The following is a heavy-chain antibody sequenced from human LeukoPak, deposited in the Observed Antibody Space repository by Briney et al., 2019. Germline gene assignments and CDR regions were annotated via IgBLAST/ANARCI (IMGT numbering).Heavy chain of an antibody. CDR2: ITGSGGST. CDR3: AKMGSFYYYDSAFDY. CDR1: GFTFSNYA. D-gene: IGHD3-22*01. V-gene: IGHV3-23*01. Sequence: GGSLRLSCAASGFTFSNYAMNWVRQAPGKGLEWVSHITGSGGSTKYADSVKGRFTISRDNSKNTLYLQMNSLRAEDTAVYYCAKMGSFYYYDSAFDYWGQGTLVTVSS. J-gene: IGHJ4*02.